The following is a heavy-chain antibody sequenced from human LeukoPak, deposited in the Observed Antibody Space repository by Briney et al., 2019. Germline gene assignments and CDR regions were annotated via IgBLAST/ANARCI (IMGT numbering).Heavy chain of an antibody. V-gene: IGHV4-34*01. CDR3: ARAMPYFYGSIAVPGTIDY. J-gene: IGHJ4*02. D-gene: IGHD6-19*01. CDR2: INHSGST. CDR1: GETFIHNF. Sequence: SETLSLTCAVYGETFIHNFWTWIRQPPGKGLEWIGQINHSGSTYYNPSLKSRVTILVDTSKNQFSPKLTSVTAADTAVYYCARAMPYFYGSIAVPGTIDYWGQGILVTVSS.